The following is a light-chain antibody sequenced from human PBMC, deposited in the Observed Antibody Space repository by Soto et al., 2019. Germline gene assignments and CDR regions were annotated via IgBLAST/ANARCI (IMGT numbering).Light chain of an antibody. J-gene: IGKJ3*01. V-gene: IGKV1-5*03. CDR3: QQSYRTPPFS. CDR2: KAS. CDR1: QTISSW. Sequence: DIQMTQSPSTLSGSVGDRVTITCRASQTISSWLAWYQQKPGKAPKLLIYKASTLKSGVPSRFSGSGSGTEFTLTISSLQPDDFATYYCQQSYRTPPFSFGPGTKVDFK.